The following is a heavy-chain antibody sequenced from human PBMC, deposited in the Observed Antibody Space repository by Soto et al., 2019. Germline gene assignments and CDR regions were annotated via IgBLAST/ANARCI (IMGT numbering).Heavy chain of an antibody. CDR1: GYTFTGYY. Sequence: GASVKVSCKASGYTFTGYYMHWVRQAPGQGLEWMGWINPNSGGTNYAQKFQGWVTMTRDTSISTAYMELSRLRSDDTAVYYCARDRYYYDSSGYYWPYYYYYGMDVWGQGTTVTVS. V-gene: IGHV1-2*04. CDR2: INPNSGGT. D-gene: IGHD3-22*01. J-gene: IGHJ6*02. CDR3: ARDRYYYDSSGYYWPYYYYYGMDV.